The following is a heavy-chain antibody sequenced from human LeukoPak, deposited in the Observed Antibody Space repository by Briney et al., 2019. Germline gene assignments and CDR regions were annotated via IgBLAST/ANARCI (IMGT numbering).Heavy chain of an antibody. Sequence: GGSLRLSCAASGFIFTNFAMSWVRQAPGQGLVWVSRIKGDGISTNYADSVKGRFTISRDIAKNTVFLHMNSLRAEDTAMYYCARGDDSGYYDYFDYWGQGALVTVSS. V-gene: IGHV3-74*01. J-gene: IGHJ4*02. CDR3: ARGDDSGYYDYFDY. D-gene: IGHD3-22*01. CDR2: IKGDGIST. CDR1: GFIFTNFA.